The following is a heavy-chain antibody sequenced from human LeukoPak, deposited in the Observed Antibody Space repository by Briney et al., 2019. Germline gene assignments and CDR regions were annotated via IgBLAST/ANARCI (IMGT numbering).Heavy chain of an antibody. CDR3: ARGGYYFDC. D-gene: IGHD3-16*01. J-gene: IGHJ4*02. CDR2: ISNSGNTI. Sequence: PGGSLRLSCAASGFTVSSNYMSWIRQAPGKGLEWVSHISNSGNTIYYADSVKGRFTISRDNAKNSLYLQMSSLRAEDTAVYYCARGGYYFDCGGQGTLVTVSS. V-gene: IGHV3-11*01. CDR1: GFTVSSNY.